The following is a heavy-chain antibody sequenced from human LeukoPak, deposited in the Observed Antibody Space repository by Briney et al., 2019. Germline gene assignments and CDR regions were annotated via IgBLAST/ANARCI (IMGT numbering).Heavy chain of an antibody. V-gene: IGHV4-59*05. J-gene: IGHJ4*02. Sequence: PSETLSLTCTVSGGSINYYYWMWIRQPPGKGLEWIASIYYSGSTYYNPSLKSRVTISVDTSRNQFSLKLSSVTAADTAVYYCASLAVAGLSEGYWGQGTLVIVSS. CDR2: IYYSGST. D-gene: IGHD6-19*01. CDR3: ASLAVAGLSEGY. CDR1: GGSINYYY.